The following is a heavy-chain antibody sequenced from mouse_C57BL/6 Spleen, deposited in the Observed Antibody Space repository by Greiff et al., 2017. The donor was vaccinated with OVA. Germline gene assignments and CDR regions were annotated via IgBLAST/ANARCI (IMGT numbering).Heavy chain of an antibody. CDR2: SSSGSSTI. D-gene: IGHD4-1*01. Sequence: EVHLVESGGGLVKPGGSLKLSCAASGFTFSDYGMHWVRQAPEKGLEWVAYSSSGSSTIYYADTVKGRFTISRDNAKNTLFLQMTSLRSEDTAMYYCARELYYFDYWGQGTTLTVSS. J-gene: IGHJ2*01. V-gene: IGHV5-17*01. CDR3: ARELYYFDY. CDR1: GFTFSDYG.